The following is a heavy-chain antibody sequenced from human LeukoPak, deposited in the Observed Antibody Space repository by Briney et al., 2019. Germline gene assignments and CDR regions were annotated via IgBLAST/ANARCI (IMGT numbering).Heavy chain of an antibody. D-gene: IGHD5-24*01. CDR1: GFTFSSYS. CDR2: INQDGSEK. V-gene: IGHV3-7*01. Sequence: GGSLRLSCAASGFTFSSYSMNWVRQAPGKGLEWVANINQDGSEKYYVDSVKGRFTISRDNAKNSLYLQMNSLRAEDTAVYYCARDVATISNWFDPWGQGTLVTVSS. CDR3: ARDVATISNWFDP. J-gene: IGHJ5*02.